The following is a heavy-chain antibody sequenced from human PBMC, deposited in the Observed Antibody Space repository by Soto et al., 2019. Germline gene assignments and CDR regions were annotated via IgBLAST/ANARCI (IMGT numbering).Heavy chain of an antibody. CDR3: ARGWYQLLYGDAFDI. J-gene: IGHJ3*02. CDR2: ISSSSSYI. D-gene: IGHD2-2*02. CDR1: GFTFSSYN. Sequence: PGGSLRLSCAASGFTFSSYNMNWVRQAPGKGLEWVSSISSSSSYIYYADSVKGRFTISRDNAKNSPYLQMNSLRAEDTAVYYCARGWYQLLYGDAFDIWGQGTMVTVSS. V-gene: IGHV3-21*01.